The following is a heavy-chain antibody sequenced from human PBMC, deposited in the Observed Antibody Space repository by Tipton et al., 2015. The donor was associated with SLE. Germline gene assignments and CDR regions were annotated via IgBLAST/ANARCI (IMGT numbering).Heavy chain of an antibody. CDR1: GGSISSHY. CDR2: IYHSGST. J-gene: IGHJ4*02. D-gene: IGHD6-13*01. Sequence: TLSLTCTVSGGSISSHYWSWIRQPAGKGLEWIGEIYHSGSTNYNPSLKSRVTISVDKSKNQFSLKLSSVTAADTAVYYCASIAAAGTTFDYWGQGSLVTVSS. CDR3: ASIAAAGTTFDY. V-gene: IGHV4-59*11.